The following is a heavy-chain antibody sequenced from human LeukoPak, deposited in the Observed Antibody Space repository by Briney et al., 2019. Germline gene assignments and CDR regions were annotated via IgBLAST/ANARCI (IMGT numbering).Heavy chain of an antibody. Sequence: KPSETLSLTCTVSSGSISRQYWSWIRRPPGKGLEWIGYIFYSGSTNYNPSLKSRVTISVDTSKNQFSLKLSSVTAADTAVYYCASGSYGGYDVDYFDYWGQGTLVTVSS. J-gene: IGHJ4*02. CDR3: ASGSYGGYDVDYFDY. D-gene: IGHD5-12*01. CDR1: SGSISRQY. V-gene: IGHV4-59*11. CDR2: IFYSGST.